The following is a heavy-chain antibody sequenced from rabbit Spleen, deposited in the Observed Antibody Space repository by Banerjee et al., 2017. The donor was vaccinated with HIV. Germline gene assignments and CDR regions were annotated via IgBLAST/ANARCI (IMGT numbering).Heavy chain of an antibody. D-gene: IGHD8-1*01. V-gene: IGHV1S45*01. CDR2: IDPIFGIT. J-gene: IGHJ3*01. Sequence: QEQLEESGGDLVQPEGSLTLTCTASGFTISSSYYMCWVRQAPGKGLEWIGYIDPIFGITYYANWVNGRFSISRENAQNTVLLQMTSLTAADTATYFCARDGAGGSYFALWGQGTLVTVS. CDR3: ARDGAGGSYFAL. CDR1: GFTISSSYY.